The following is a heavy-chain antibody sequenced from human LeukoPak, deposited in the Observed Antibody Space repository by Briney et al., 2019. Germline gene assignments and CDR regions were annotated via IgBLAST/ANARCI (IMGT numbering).Heavy chain of an antibody. Sequence: GESLQISCKGSGYSFTSSWIGWVRQLPGKGLEWMGIIYPGDSDTRYIPSFQGQVTISVDKSISTAYLQWSSLKASDTAMYYCARLSQSAGQVSDYWGQGTLVTVSS. J-gene: IGHJ4*02. D-gene: IGHD6-13*01. CDR1: GYSFTSSW. CDR3: ARLSQSAGQVSDY. CDR2: IYPGDSDT. V-gene: IGHV5-51*01.